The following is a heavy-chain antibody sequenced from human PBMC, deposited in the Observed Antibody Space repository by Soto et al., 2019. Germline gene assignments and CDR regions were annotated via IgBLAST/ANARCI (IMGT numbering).Heavy chain of an antibody. CDR1: GFTFSNCW. CDR2: IKQDGSEK. CDR3: ARDKDYGGDAFDI. V-gene: IGHV3-7*01. J-gene: IGHJ3*02. Sequence: GGSLRLSCAASGFTFSNCWMSWVRQAPGMGLEWVANIKQDGSEKYYVDSVKGRFTISRDNGKNSLYLQMNSLRAEDTAVYYCARDKDYGGDAFDIWGQGTMVTVSS. D-gene: IGHD4-17*01.